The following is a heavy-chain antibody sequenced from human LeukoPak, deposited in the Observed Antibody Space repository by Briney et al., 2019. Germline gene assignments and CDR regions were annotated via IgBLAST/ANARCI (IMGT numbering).Heavy chain of an antibody. Sequence: SETLSLTCTVSGASISSGTYYWSWIRQPAGKGLEWIGRIYTSGSTNYNPSLKSRVTISVDTSKNQFSLKLSSVTAADTAVYYCARGLKPGGYFQHWGQGTLVTVSS. V-gene: IGHV4-61*02. CDR1: GASISSGTYY. J-gene: IGHJ1*01. D-gene: IGHD1-14*01. CDR2: IYTSGST. CDR3: ARGLKPGGYFQH.